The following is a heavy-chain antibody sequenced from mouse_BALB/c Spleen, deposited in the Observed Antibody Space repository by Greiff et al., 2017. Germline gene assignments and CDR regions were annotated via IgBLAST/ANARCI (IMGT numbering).Heavy chain of an antibody. CDR3: TREELRLRAMDD. CDR1: GFTFSSYT. Sequence: EVQRVESGGGLVKPGGSLKLSCAASGFTFSSYTMSWVRQTPEKRLEWVATISSGGSYTYYPDSVKGRFTISRDNAKNTLYLQMSSLKSEDTAMYYCTREELRLRAMDDWGQGTSVTVSS. CDR2: ISSGGSYT. D-gene: IGHD1-2*01. V-gene: IGHV5-6-4*01. J-gene: IGHJ4*01.